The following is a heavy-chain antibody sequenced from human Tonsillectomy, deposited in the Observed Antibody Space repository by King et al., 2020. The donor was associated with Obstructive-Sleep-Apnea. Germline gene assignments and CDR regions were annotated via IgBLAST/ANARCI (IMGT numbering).Heavy chain of an antibody. V-gene: IGHV1-18*01. CDR3: ARDLFYYNSGTSYEDTFDI. CDR2: ISGHNGDT. J-gene: IGHJ3*02. CDR1: GYNFKTYG. Sequence: QLVQSGGEVKKPGASVRVSCKASGYNFKTYGLSWVRQAPGQGLEGMGWISGHNGDTNYAQRLRGRVVMTADTTTSTAYMELSSLTPDDTAVYYCARDLFYYNSGTSYEDTFDIWGQGTMVTVSS. D-gene: IGHD3-10*01.